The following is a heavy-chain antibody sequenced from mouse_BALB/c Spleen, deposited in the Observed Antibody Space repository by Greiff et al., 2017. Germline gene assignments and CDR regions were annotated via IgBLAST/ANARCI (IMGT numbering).Heavy chain of an antibody. CDR1: GFTFSNYW. CDR2: IRLKSNNYAT. D-gene: IGHD2-4*01. CDR3: TRRLPYYFDY. Sequence: EVKVEESGGGLVQPGGSMKLSCVASGFTFSNYWMNWVRQSPEKGLEWVAEIRLKSNNYATHYAESVKGRFTISRDDSKSSVYLQMNNLRAEDTGIYYCTRRLPYYFDYWGQGTTLTVSS. J-gene: IGHJ2*01. V-gene: IGHV6-6*02.